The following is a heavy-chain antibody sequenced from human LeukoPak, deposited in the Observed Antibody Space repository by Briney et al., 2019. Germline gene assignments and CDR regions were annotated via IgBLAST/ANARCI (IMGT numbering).Heavy chain of an antibody. V-gene: IGHV3-23*01. Sequence: GGSLRLSCAASGFTFNSCAMSWVRQAPGKGLEWVSTISDSGTSTFYADCVKGRFTISRDNSKDTLYVQMNSLRAEDTAIYYCAKRDYYSFDYWGQGTLVTVSS. CDR3: AKRDYYSFDY. CDR1: GFTFNSCA. CDR2: ISDSGTST. D-gene: IGHD2/OR15-2a*01. J-gene: IGHJ4*02.